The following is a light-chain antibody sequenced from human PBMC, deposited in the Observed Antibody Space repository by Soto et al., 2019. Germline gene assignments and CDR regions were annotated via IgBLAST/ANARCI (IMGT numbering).Light chain of an antibody. V-gene: IGKV3-20*01. CDR1: QSITTS. CDR3: QQYATSPRT. J-gene: IGKJ4*01. CDR2: DAS. Sequence: EIVLTQSPGTVSLSPGERATLSCRASQSITTSLAWYQRKPGQAPRLLIYDASTRATAIPDRFSGSGSGTDFTLTLSRLEAEDFAVYYCQQYATSPRTFGGGTKVEIK.